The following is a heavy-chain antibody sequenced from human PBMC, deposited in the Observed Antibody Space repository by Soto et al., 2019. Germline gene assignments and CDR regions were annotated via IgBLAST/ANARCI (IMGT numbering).Heavy chain of an antibody. CDR2: IWYDGSNK. J-gene: IGHJ4*02. V-gene: IGHV3-33*06. CDR1: GFTFSSYG. Sequence: GGSLRLSCAASGFTFSSYGMHWVRQAPGKGLEWVAVIWYDGSNKYYADSVKGRFTISRDNSKNTLYLQMNSLRAEDTAVYYCAKVVPPRPKFVSGSPFDYWGQGTLVTVS. CDR3: AKVVPPRPKFVSGSPFDY. D-gene: IGHD3-10*01.